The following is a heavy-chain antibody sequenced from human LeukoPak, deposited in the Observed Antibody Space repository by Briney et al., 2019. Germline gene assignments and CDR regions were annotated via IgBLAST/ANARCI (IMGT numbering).Heavy chain of an antibody. Sequence: GGSLRLSCAASGFIFSMSWIRQAPGKGPEWVSSISSSSSYIYYADSVKGRFTISRDNAKNSLYLQMNSLRAEDTAVYYCARSDDFWSGYYTVFDYWGQGTLVTVSS. CDR2: ISSSSSYI. V-gene: IGHV3-21*01. D-gene: IGHD3-3*01. J-gene: IGHJ4*02. CDR1: GFIFS. CDR3: ARSDDFWSGYYTVFDY.